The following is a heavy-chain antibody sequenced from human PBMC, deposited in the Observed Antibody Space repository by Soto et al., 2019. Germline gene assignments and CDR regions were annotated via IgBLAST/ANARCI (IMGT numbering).Heavy chain of an antibody. Sequence: EVQLLESGGVLLQPGGSLRLSCAASGFTFSSYAMRWVLQAPVKGLECVSAISGSGGSTYYADSVKARFTISRDNSKHTLYLQMNSLRAEDTAVYYCARRGSGSYSDYWGPGPLLTVSS. CDR2: ISGSGGST. V-gene: IGHV3-23*01. CDR3: ARRGSGSYSDY. J-gene: IGHJ4*02. CDR1: GFTFSSYA. D-gene: IGHD1-26*01.